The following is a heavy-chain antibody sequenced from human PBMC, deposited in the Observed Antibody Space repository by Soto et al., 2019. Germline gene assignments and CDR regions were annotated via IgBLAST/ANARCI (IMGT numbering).Heavy chain of an antibody. CDR2: INVNSGGT. D-gene: IGHD3-16*02. CDR1: GYTFTGNY. CDR3: AMADKFSLYPQLDY. J-gene: IGHJ4*02. Sequence: QVQLVQAGAEVKKPGASVKVSCKASGYTFTGNYMHWVRQAPGQGFEWMGWINVNSGGTKYAQKFQGWVTMTRDTPITTADMELRRLRSDDRAMYYCAMADKFSLYPQLDYWGQGTLVTVSS. V-gene: IGHV1-2*04.